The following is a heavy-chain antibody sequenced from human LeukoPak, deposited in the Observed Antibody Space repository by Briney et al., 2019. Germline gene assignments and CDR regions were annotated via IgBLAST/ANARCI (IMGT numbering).Heavy chain of an antibody. J-gene: IGHJ4*02. Sequence: GGSLRLSCAASGFTFSPYSMNWVRQAPGKGLEWVAYISSSSSYIYYADSVKGRFIISRDNAKNSLSLRMNSLRAEDTAIYYCARDPGVPAAPLDYWGQGTLVAVSS. CDR1: GFTFSPYS. CDR3: ARDPGVPAAPLDY. V-gene: IGHV3-21*01. CDR2: ISSSSSYI. D-gene: IGHD2-2*01.